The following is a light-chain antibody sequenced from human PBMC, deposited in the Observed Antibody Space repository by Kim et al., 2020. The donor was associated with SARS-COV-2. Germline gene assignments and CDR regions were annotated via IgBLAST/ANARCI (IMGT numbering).Light chain of an antibody. CDR2: DAS. CDR3: QQHNNWPPYT. Sequence: SPGERAPLSCRASRTIGSNLAWYQQKPGQAPRLLINDASTRATGISDRFSGSGSGTDFTLIISNVQSEDSAVYYCQQHNNWPPYTFGQGTKVDIK. V-gene: IGKV3-15*01. J-gene: IGKJ1*01. CDR1: RTIGSN.